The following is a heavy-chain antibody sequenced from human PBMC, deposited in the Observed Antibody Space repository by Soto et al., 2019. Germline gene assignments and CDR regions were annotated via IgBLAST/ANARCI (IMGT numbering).Heavy chain of an antibody. D-gene: IGHD6-6*01. CDR1: GYSFTSYW. V-gene: IGHV5-10-1*01. CDR2: IDPGDSYT. CDR3: ARLGGAARPFLGMDV. J-gene: IGHJ6*02. Sequence: GESLKISCKGSGYSFTSYWISWLRQRPGKGLEWMGRIDPGDSYTNYSPSFQGHVTISADKSISTAYLQWSSLKASDTAMYYCARLGGAARPFLGMDVGAKGPRSPSP.